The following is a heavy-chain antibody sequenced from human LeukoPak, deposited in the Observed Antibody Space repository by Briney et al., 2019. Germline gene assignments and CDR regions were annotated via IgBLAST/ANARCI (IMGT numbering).Heavy chain of an antibody. D-gene: IGHD6-13*01. J-gene: IGHJ4*02. CDR1: GFTFDDYA. CDR2: ISWNSGSI. Sequence: GRSLRLSCAASGFTFDDYAMHWARQAPGKGLEWVSGISWNSGSIGYADSVKGRFTISRDNAKNSLYLQMNSLRAEDTALYYCAKVGGDYSSSWYGTFDYWGQGTLVTVSS. CDR3: AKVGGDYSSSWYGTFDY. V-gene: IGHV3-9*01.